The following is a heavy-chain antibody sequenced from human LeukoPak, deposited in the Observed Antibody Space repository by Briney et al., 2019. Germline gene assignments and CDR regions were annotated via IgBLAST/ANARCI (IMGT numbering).Heavy chain of an antibody. CDR3: VSIPGD. D-gene: IGHD7-27*01. Sequence: GXXXXLSCAASGFTFSSYWMHWVRHAPGKGLVWVSRINSDGSTTSYADSVKGRFTISRDNAKNTLYLQMNTLRAEDTAVYYCVSIPGDWGQGILVTVSS. CDR1: GFTFSSYW. J-gene: IGHJ4*02. V-gene: IGHV3-74*01. CDR2: INSDGSTT.